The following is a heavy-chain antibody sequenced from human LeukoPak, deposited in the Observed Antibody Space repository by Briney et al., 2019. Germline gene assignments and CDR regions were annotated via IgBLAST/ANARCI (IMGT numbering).Heavy chain of an antibody. D-gene: IGHD3-22*01. J-gene: IGHJ4*02. CDR3: ARATWGIDSSGFLDY. Sequence: PGGSLRLSCAASGFTFSTYEVDWIRQAPGKGLEWVAYISSSGSTIYYADSVKGRFTISRDNAKKSLYLQMNSLRAEDTAVYYCARATWGIDSSGFLDYWGQGTLVTVSS. CDR1: GFTFSTYE. V-gene: IGHV3-48*03. CDR2: ISSSGSTI.